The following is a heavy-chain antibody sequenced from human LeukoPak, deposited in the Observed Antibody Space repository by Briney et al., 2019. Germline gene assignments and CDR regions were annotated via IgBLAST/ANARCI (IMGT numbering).Heavy chain of an antibody. J-gene: IGHJ4*02. CDR1: EYTFTAYY. CDR3: ARAAPGAYFDS. Sequence: GASVKVSCKASEYTFTAYYIHWVRQAPGQGLECMGWINPNSGATNYVQKFQGRVTMTRDTSISTAYMDLSRLRSDDTAVYYCARAAPGAYFDSWGQGTPLAVCS. CDR2: INPNSGAT. V-gene: IGHV1-2*02. D-gene: IGHD6-13*01.